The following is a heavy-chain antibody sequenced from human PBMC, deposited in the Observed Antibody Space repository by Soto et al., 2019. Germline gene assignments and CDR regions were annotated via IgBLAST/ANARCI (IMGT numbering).Heavy chain of an antibody. V-gene: IGHV3-66*01. J-gene: IGHJ3*02. D-gene: IGHD5-12*01. CDR3: ARDMESGYDLNDAFDI. CDR2: IYSGGST. Sequence: EVQLVESGGGLVQPGGSLRLSCAASGFTVSSNYMNWVRQAPGKGLEWVSVIYSGGSTYYADSVKGRFTISRDNSKNTLYLQMNSLRAEDTAVYYCARDMESGYDLNDAFDIWGQGTMVTVSS. CDR1: GFTVSSNY.